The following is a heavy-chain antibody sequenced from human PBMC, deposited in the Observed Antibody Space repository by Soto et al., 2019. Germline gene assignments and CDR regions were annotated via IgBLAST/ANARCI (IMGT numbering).Heavy chain of an antibody. Sequence: SETLSLTCTVSGGSISSYYWSWIRQPPGKGLEWIAYIYYSGSTNYNPSLKSRVTISVDTSKNQFSLKLSSVTAADTAVYYCARAVEYSSSLDYWGQGTLVTVSS. CDR3: ARAVEYSSSLDY. D-gene: IGHD6-6*01. J-gene: IGHJ4*02. CDR1: GGSISSYY. CDR2: IYYSGST. V-gene: IGHV4-59*01.